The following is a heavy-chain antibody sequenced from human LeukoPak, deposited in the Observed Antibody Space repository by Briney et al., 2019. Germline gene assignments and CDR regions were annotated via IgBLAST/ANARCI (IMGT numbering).Heavy chain of an antibody. CDR1: GFTFSSYA. CDR2: ISYDGSNK. V-gene: IGHV3-30-3*01. CDR3: AREEVRGAREYYYGMDV. J-gene: IGHJ6*02. D-gene: IGHD3-10*01. Sequence: GGSLRLSCAASGFTFSSYAMHWVRQAPGKGLEWVAVISYDGSNKYYADSVKGRFTISRDNSKNTLYLQMNSLRAEDTAVYYCAREEVRGAREYYYGMDVWGQGPTVTVSS.